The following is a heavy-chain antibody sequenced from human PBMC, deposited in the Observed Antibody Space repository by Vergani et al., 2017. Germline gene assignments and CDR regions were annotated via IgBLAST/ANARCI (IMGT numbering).Heavy chain of an antibody. J-gene: IGHJ4*02. CDR3: AREVPIAARLGPFDY. V-gene: IGHV3-33*01. D-gene: IGHD6-6*01. Sequence: QVQLVESEGGVVQPGRSLTLSCVASGFTFSSHGMHWVRQAPGKGLEWVAVIWYDGSNKYYGDSVKGRFTISRDNSKNTLYLQMNSLRVEDTAVYYCAREVPIAARLGPFDYWGQGTLVTVSS. CDR2: IWYDGSNK. CDR1: GFTFSSHG.